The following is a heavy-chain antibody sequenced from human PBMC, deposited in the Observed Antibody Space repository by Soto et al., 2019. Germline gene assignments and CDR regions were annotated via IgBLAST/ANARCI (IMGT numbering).Heavy chain of an antibody. CDR2: ISYDRSNK. J-gene: IGHJ4*02. Sequence: PGGSLRLSCAASGFTFSSYGMHWVRQAPGKGLEWVAVISYDRSNKYYADSVKGRFTISRDNSKNTLYLQMNSLRAEDTAVYYCAKDPPYYYDSSGYYYDPINPPPDYWGQGTLVTVSS. CDR1: GFTFSSYG. D-gene: IGHD3-22*01. V-gene: IGHV3-30*18. CDR3: AKDPPYYYDSSGYYYDPINPPPDY.